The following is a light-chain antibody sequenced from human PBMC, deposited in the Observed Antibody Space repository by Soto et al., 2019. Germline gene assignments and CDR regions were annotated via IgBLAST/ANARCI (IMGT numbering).Light chain of an antibody. J-gene: IGLJ1*01. Sequence: QSVLTQPASVSGSPGQSITISCTGTSSDVGGYNCVSWYQQHPGKAPKLMIYDVSNRPSGVSNRFSGSKSGNTASLTISGLQAEDEADYYCSSYTSSSLHVFGTGTKLTVL. CDR2: DVS. CDR1: SSDVGGYNC. CDR3: SSYTSSSLHV. V-gene: IGLV2-14*03.